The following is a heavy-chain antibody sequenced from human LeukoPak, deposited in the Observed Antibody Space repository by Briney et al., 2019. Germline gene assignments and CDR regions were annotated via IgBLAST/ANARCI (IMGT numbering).Heavy chain of an antibody. J-gene: IGHJ6*03. D-gene: IGHD5-18*01. V-gene: IGHV3-NL1*01. CDR1: GFTFSSYC. CDR2: ISSGGSST. CDR3: SRAGGGDSYGYYMDV. Sequence: GGSLRLSCAASGFTFSSYCMHWVRQAPGKGLEWVSAISSGGSSTSYADSVKGRFTISRDNSQNTLYLQMNSLRAEDTAVYYCSRAGGGDSYGYYMDVFGKGTTV.